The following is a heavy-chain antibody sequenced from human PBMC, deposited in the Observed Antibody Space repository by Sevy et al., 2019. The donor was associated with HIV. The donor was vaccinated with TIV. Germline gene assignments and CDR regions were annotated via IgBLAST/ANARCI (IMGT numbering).Heavy chain of an antibody. V-gene: IGHV3-23*01. CDR2: ISGSGSST. Sequence: GGSLRLSCAASGFIFSGYGMSWVRQAPGQGLEWVSAISGSGSSTYYADSVKGRFTISRDNFRNTLYLQMNSLRAEDTAVYYCAKDRITAARFQHWGQGTLVTVSS. D-gene: IGHD6-13*01. J-gene: IGHJ1*01. CDR1: GFIFSGYG. CDR3: AKDRITAARFQH.